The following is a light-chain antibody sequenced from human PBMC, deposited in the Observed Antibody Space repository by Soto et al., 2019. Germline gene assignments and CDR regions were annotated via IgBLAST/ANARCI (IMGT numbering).Light chain of an antibody. CDR2: DVT. CDR1: SSDIGGYNY. Sequence: QSVLTQPASVSGSPGQSITISCTGTSSDIGGYNYVSWYQQDPGKAPKLMIYDVTTRPSGVSNRFSGSKSGNTASLTISGLQAEDESYYYCTSYTSSITRYVFGGGTQLTVL. V-gene: IGLV2-14*01. J-gene: IGLJ3*02. CDR3: TSYTSSITRYV.